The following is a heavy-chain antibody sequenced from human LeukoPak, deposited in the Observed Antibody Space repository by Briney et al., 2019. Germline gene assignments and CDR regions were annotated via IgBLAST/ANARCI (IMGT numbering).Heavy chain of an antibody. J-gene: IGHJ4*02. CDR2: IIPIFGTA. V-gene: IGHV1-69*13. Sequence: ASVKVSCKASGGTFSSYAINWVRQAPGQGLEWMGGIIPIFGTANYAQNFQGRVTITADESTTTAYMELSSLRSEDTAVYYCTGNYYGSGSYADFDYWGQGTLVTVSS. D-gene: IGHD3-10*01. CDR3: TGNYYGSGSYADFDY. CDR1: GGTFSSYA.